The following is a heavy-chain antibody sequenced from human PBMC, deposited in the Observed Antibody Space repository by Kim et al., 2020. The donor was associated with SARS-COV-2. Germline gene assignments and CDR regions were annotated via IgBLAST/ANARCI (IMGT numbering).Heavy chain of an antibody. CDR1: GFKFSSYW. D-gene: IGHD3-16*01. J-gene: IGHJ6*02. Sequence: GGSLRLSCTASGFKFSSYWMHWVRQAPGKGLVWVSRISPDGNWTTYADSVMGRFTISRDNANDTLYLQMNSLRAEDSAVYFCVRVGGGVGTTLGGVDGMGVWGQGTTVTVS. CDR2: ISPDGNWT. CDR3: VRVGGGVGTTLGGVDGMGV. V-gene: IGHV3-74*01.